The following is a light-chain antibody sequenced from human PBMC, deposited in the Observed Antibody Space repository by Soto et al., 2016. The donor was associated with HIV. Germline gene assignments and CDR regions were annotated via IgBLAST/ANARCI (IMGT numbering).Light chain of an antibody. J-gene: IGKJ4*01. CDR3: QQFNNYPSLS. CDR1: RDIGSA. V-gene: IGKV1D-13*01. Sequence: AIQLTQSPSSLSASVGDRVTITCRASRDIGSALAWYQQKPEKGPRLLIYDASSLESGVPSRFRGGGSGKDFSLIISSLQPEDFATYHCQQFNNYPSLSFGGGTKVELK. CDR2: DAS.